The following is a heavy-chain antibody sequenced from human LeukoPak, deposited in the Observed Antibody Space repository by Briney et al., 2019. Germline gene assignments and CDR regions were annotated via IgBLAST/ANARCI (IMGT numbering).Heavy chain of an antibody. CDR1: GFTFSDYY. CDR3: ARVGNPFDSSGYYFDY. D-gene: IGHD3-22*01. CDR2: ISSSGSTI. V-gene: IGHV3-11*01. Sequence: PGGSLRLFCAASGFTFSDYYMSWIRQAPGKGLAWVSYISSSGSTIYYADSVRGRFTISRDNAKNSLYLQMNSLRAEDTAVYYCARVGNPFDSSGYYFDYWGQGTLVTVSS. J-gene: IGHJ4*02.